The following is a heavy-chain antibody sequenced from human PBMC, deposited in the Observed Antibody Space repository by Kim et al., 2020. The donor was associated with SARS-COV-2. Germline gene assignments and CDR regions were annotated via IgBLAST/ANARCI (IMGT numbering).Heavy chain of an antibody. J-gene: IGHJ4*02. CDR3: ARPTTVTHPGACGY. V-gene: IGHV1-3*01. CDR1: GYTFTSYA. Sequence: ASVKVSCKASGYTFTSYAMHWVRQAPGQRLEWMGWINAGNGNTKYSQKFQGRVTITRDTSASTAYMELSSLRSEDTAVYYCARPTTVTHPGACGYWGQGTLVTVSS. D-gene: IGHD4-17*01. CDR2: INAGNGNT.